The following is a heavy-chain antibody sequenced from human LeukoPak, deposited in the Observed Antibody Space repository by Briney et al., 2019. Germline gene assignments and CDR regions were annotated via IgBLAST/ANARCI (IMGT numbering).Heavy chain of an antibody. V-gene: IGHV4-31*03. CDR3: ARAWLGLTGDGYTADNWFDP. CDR1: GGSISSGGYY. J-gene: IGHJ5*02. Sequence: PSETLSLTCTDSGGSISSGGYYWSWIRQHPGKGLEWIGYIYYSGSTYYNPSLKSRVTISVDTSKNQFSLKLSSVTAADTAVYYCARAWLGLTGDGYTADNWFDPWGQGTLVTVSS. CDR2: IYYSGST. D-gene: IGHD5-24*01.